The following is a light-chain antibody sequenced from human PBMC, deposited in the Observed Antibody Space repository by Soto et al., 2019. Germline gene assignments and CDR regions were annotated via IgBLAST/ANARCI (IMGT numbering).Light chain of an antibody. CDR1: SSDVGDYKY. CDR2: DVS. CDR3: SSYTSGSLRL. J-gene: IGLJ1*01. V-gene: IGLV2-14*01. Sequence: QSVLTQPASVSGSPGQSITFSCTGTSSDVGDYKYVSWYQQHPGKAPKLMIYDVSTRPSGVSNRFSGSKSGNTASLTISGLRAEDEAYYYCSSYTSGSLRLFGTGTKVTV.